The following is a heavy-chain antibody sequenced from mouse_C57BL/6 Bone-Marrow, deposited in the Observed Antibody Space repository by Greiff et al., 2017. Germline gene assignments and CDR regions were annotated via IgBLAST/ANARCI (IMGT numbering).Heavy chain of an antibody. CDR2: IYPGGGYT. V-gene: IGHV1-63*01. CDR3: ARSYYGSSYDY. J-gene: IGHJ2*01. D-gene: IGHD1-1*01. Sequence: QVQLKQSGAELVRPGTSVKMSCKASGYTFTNYWIGWAKQRPGHGLEWIGDIYPGGGYTNYNEKFKGKATLTADKSSSTAYMQFSSLTSEDSAIYYWARSYYGSSYDYWGQGTTLTVSS. CDR1: GYTFTNYW.